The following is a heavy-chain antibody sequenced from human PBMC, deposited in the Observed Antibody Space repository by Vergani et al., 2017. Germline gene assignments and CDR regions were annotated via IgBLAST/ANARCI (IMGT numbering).Heavy chain of an antibody. J-gene: IGHJ6*03. D-gene: IGHD2-8*01. CDR1: GGSFTSYH. Sequence: QVQLQQWGGGLLKPSETLSLTCVVNGGSFTSYHWTWIRQSPGEGLEWVGDIDHTGRPDYNPSLKSRLTMAVDKSRNKFSLKLNSVTATDTAIYFCARVNTETNGQLYYYYYRDGWGEGSAVAV. CDR2: IDHTGRP. CDR3: ARVNTETNGQLYYYYYRDG. V-gene: IGHV4-34*01.